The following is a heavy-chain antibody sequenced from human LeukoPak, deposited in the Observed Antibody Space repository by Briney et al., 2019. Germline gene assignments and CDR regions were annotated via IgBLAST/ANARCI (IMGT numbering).Heavy chain of an antibody. J-gene: IGHJ4*02. CDR2: IYYSGST. V-gene: IGHV4-59*11. CDR3: ARRSGVLDSRDSRYYFDH. CDR1: GGSISSHY. D-gene: IGHD3-22*01. Sequence: SETLSLTCIVSGGSISSHYWSWIRQPPGKGLEYIGYIYYSGSTDYNPSLNSRVTISLDTSRNQFSLNLTSVTAADTAVYYCARRSGVLDSRDSRYYFDHWGQGTLVTVSS.